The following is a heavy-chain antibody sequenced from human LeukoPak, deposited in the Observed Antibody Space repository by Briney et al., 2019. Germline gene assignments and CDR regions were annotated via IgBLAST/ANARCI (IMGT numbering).Heavy chain of an antibody. CDR3: ARPGYSSSSGHYYYMDV. CDR2: IIPIFGTA. V-gene: IGHV1-69*13. J-gene: IGHJ6*03. D-gene: IGHD6-6*01. CDR1: GGTLSSYA. Sequence: SVKVSCKASGGTLSSYAISWVRQAPGQGLEWMGGIIPIFGTANYAQKFQGRVTITADESTSTAYMELSSLRSEDTAVYYCARPGYSSSSGHYYYMDVWGKGTTVTVSS.